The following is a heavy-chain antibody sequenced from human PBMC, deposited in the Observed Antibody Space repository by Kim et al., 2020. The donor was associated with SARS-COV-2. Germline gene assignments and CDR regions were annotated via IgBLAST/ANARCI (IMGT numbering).Heavy chain of an antibody. CDR3: GRGRVVGYYFDY. D-gene: IGHD6-25*01. Sequence: SNPALKSRVTISVDTSKNQFSLKLSSVTAADTAVYYCGRGRVVGYYFDYWGQGTLVTVSS. J-gene: IGHJ4*02. V-gene: IGHV4-30-2*01.